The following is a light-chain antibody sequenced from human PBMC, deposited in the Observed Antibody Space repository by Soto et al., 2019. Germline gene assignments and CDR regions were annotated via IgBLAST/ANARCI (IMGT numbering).Light chain of an antibody. CDR1: QSVSSNY. CDR2: GAS. V-gene: IGKV3D-7*01. J-gene: IGKJ5*01. Sequence: EIVMTQSPATLSLSPGERATLSCRASQSVSSNYFSWYQQRPGQAPRLLIYGASTRATGVPARFSGSGSGTDFTLTISSLQPEDFAVYYCQQDYGLPFTFGQGTRLEIK. CDR3: QQDYGLPFT.